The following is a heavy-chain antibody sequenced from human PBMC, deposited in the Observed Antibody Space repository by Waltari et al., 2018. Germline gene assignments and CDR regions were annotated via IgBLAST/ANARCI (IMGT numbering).Heavy chain of an antibody. D-gene: IGHD4-17*01. CDR3: GKDPNGDYVGAFDI. Sequence: EVQLLESGGGLVQPGESLRLSCVTSVFRLTNYAFSLVRAAPGKGPEWVSGVRSSGRSTYYADSVKGRFTISRDNSENTLSLQMNSLRAEDTAIYYCGKDPNGDYVGAFDIWGQGTMVTVS. J-gene: IGHJ3*02. CDR2: VRSSGRST. CDR1: VFRLTNYA. V-gene: IGHV3-23*01.